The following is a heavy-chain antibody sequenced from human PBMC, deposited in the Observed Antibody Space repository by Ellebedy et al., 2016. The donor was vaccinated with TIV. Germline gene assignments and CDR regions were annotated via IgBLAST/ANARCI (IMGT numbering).Heavy chain of an antibody. CDR1: GYTFTSYA. CDR2: INAGNGNT. D-gene: IGHD4-17*01. Sequence: AASVKVSCKASGYTFTSYAMHWVRQAPGQRLEWMGWINAGNGNTKYSQKFQGRVTITRDTSASTAYMELSSLRSEDTAVYYCASAVTTLYYYYGMDVWGQGTTVTVSS. V-gene: IGHV1-3*01. CDR3: ASAVTTLYYYYGMDV. J-gene: IGHJ6*02.